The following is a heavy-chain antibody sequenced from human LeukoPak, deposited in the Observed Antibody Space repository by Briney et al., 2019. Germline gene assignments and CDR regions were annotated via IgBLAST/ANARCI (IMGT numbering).Heavy chain of an antibody. D-gene: IGHD4-17*01. CDR2: IYYSGST. CDR1: GGSISSYY. CDR3: ASRILRAKGAFDY. J-gene: IGHJ4*02. V-gene: IGHV4-59*01. Sequence: SETLSLTCTVSGGSISSYYWSWIRQPPGKGLEWIGYIYYSGSTNYNPSLKSRVTISVDTSKNQFSLKLSSVTAADTAVYYCASRILRAKGAFDYWGQGTLVTVSS.